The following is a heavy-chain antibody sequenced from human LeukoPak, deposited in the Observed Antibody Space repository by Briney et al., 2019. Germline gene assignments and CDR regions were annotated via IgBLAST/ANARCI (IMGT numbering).Heavy chain of an antibody. Sequence: GGSLRLSCATSGFTFSSYEMNWVRQAPGKGLEWISYISTSGTSTYYADSVKGRFTNSRNNDKTALSLQMSSLRAEDTAVYYCVVHSVTSCYWGQGTLVTVSS. CDR1: GFTFSSYE. CDR2: ISTSGTST. CDR3: VVHSVTSCY. J-gene: IGHJ4*02. V-gene: IGHV3-48*03. D-gene: IGHD5/OR15-5a*01.